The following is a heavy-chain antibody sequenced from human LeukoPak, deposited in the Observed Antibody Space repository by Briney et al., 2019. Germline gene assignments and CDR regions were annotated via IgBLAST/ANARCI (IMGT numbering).Heavy chain of an antibody. CDR1: GFTFSSYS. J-gene: IGHJ4*02. V-gene: IGHV3-21*04. Sequence: GGSLRLSCAASGFTFSSYSMNWVRQAPGKGLEWVSSISSSSSYIYYADSVKGRFTISRDNAKNTLYLQMNSLRAEDTAVYYCAKGTLYSTYHFDYWGQGTLVTVSS. CDR3: AKGTLYSTYHFDY. CDR2: ISSSSSYI. D-gene: IGHD6-13*01.